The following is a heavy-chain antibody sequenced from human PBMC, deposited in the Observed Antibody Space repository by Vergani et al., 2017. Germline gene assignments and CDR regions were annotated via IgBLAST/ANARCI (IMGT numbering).Heavy chain of an antibody. J-gene: IGHJ4*02. CDR2: ISSSSSYI. D-gene: IGHD3-10*01. CDR1: GFTFSSYS. Sequence: EVQLVESGGGLVKPGGSLRLSCAASGFTFSSYSMNWVRQAPGKGLEWVSSISSSSSYIYYADSVKGRFTISRDNAKNSLYLQMNSLRAEDTAVYYCVREPFYGSGSYYGSSDYWGQGTLVTVSS. CDR3: VREPFYGSGSYYGSSDY. V-gene: IGHV3-21*01.